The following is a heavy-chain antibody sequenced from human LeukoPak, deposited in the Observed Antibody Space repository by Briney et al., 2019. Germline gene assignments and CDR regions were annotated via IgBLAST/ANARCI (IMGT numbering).Heavy chain of an antibody. D-gene: IGHD1-26*01. Sequence: GGSLRLSCAASGFTFSSYSMNWVRQAPGKGLEWVSSISSSSSYIYYADSVKGRFTISRDNAKNSLYLQMNSLRAEDTAVYYCARDPREWELLSLYFDYWGQGTLVTVSS. CDR3: ARDPREWELLSLYFDY. CDR1: GFTFSSYS. J-gene: IGHJ4*02. CDR2: ISSSSSYI. V-gene: IGHV3-21*01.